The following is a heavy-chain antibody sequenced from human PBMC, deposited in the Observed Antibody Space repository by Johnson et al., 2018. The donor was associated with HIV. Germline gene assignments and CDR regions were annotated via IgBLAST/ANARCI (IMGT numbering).Heavy chain of an antibody. D-gene: IGHD3-16*01. CDR3: AILGGGAFDI. Sequence: QVQLVESGGGVVQPGRSLRLSCAASGFTFSSYAMHWVRQAPGKGLEWVAVIWYDGSNKYYAHSVKGRFTVSRDNSKNTLYLQMESLRAEDTAVNYGAILGGGAFDIWHQGTMVTVSS. CDR2: IWYDGSNK. CDR1: GFTFSSYA. V-gene: IGHV3-30*04. J-gene: IGHJ3*02.